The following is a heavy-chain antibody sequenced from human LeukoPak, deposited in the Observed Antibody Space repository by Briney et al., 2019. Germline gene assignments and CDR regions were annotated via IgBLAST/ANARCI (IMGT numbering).Heavy chain of an antibody. Sequence: GGSLRLSCAASGFPFDDHGMNWVRQPPGKGREGVSGINWNGGSTFYADSVKGRFTISRDNARNALYLQMNSLTAEDTALYHCARDRSYGSFDYWGQGTLVTVSS. CDR1: GFPFDDHG. V-gene: IGHV3-20*01. D-gene: IGHD5-18*01. CDR2: INWNGGST. CDR3: ARDRSYGSFDY. J-gene: IGHJ4*02.